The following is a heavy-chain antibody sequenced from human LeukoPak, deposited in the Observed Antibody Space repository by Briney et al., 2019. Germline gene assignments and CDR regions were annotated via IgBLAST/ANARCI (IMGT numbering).Heavy chain of an antibody. D-gene: IGHD3-9*01. CDR3: ARTTGNDGFDI. V-gene: IGHV4-39*07. CDR2: IYYSGST. CDR1: GGSISSSSYY. J-gene: IGHJ3*02. Sequence: SETLSLTCTVSGGSISSSSYYWGWIRQPPGKGLEWIGSIYYSGSTYYNPSLKSRVTMSVDTSKNQFSLKLSSVTAADTAVYYCARTTGNDGFDIWGQGTMVSVSS.